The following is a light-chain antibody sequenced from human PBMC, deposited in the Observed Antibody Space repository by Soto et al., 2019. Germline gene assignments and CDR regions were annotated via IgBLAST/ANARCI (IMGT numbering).Light chain of an antibody. Sequence: EIVLTQSPGTLSLSPGETATLSCRASRSISNSFLAWYQHKPGQAPRLLLYGAFNRATGVPDRFGGSGSGTEFTLTISRLEPEDSAVFYCLQYHSSPYTFCQGTKLEI. CDR2: GAF. CDR3: LQYHSSPYT. J-gene: IGKJ2*01. CDR1: RSISNSF. V-gene: IGKV3-20*01.